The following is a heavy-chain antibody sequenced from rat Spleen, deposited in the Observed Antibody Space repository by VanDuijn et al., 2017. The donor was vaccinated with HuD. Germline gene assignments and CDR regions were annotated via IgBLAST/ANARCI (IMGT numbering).Heavy chain of an antibody. CDR1: GFTFSNYW. V-gene: IGHV5-31*01. CDR2: IIDTGGST. Sequence: EVQLVESGGGLVQPGRSLKLSCVASGFTFSNYWMTWIRQAPGKGLEWVASIIDTGGSTYYPDSVKGRFTISRDNAKSILYLQMNSLRSEDTATYYCTRDADDGSLFDYWGQGVMVTVSS. CDR3: TRDADDGSLFDY. D-gene: IGHD1-12*03. J-gene: IGHJ2*01.